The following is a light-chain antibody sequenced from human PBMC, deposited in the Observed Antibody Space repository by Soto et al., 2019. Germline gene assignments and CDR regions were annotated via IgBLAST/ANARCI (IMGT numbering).Light chain of an antibody. CDR1: SSDVGDNNY. V-gene: IGLV2-14*01. CDR2: DVT. Sequence: QSVLTQPASVSGSPGQSITFSCTGTSSDVGDNNYVSWYQQHTGKAPKLMIYDVTHRPSGISNRFSGSKSGNTASLTISGLQAEDEADYYCSSYTSSSTLYVFGTGTKLTVL. CDR3: SSYTSSSTLYV. J-gene: IGLJ1*01.